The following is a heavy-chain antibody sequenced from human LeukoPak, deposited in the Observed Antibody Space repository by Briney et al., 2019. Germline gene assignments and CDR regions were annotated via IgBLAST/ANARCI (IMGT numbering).Heavy chain of an antibody. V-gene: IGHV4-4*07. CDR1: GGSMRSYY. CDR3: GRDGYTASYYSLDF. D-gene: IGHD1-26*01. J-gene: IGHJ4*02. Sequence: SSETLSLTCTVSGGSMRSYYWSWIRQAAGKGLESIGRIYTTGTTNYNPSLKSRVTMSIDMSKNQVSLRLRSVTAADTAVYFYGRDGYTASYYSLDFWGPGIQVIVSS. CDR2: IYTTGTT.